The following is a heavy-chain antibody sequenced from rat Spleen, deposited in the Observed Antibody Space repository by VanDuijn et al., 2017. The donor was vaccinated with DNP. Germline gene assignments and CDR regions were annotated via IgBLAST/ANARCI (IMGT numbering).Heavy chain of an antibody. CDR2: IWGDGNT. CDR1: GFSLTNYG. J-gene: IGHJ4*01. CDR3: TRESWGYVMDA. V-gene: IGHV2S75*01. Sequence: QVQLKESGPVLVQASETLSLTCTVSGFSLTNYGVIWVRQSPGKGLEWVGIIWGDGNTDYNSALKSRLSINMDTSKSQVFLKMNSLQTDDTAIYYCTRESWGYVMDAWGQGASVTVSS. D-gene: IGHD1-7*01.